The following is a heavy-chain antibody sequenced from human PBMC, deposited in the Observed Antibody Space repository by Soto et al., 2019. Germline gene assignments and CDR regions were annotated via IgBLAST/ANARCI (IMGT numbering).Heavy chain of an antibody. V-gene: IGHV4-30-4*01. CDR3: ARDRSNSPDYFDY. CDR2: IYYSGRT. CDR1: GGSISSDDYY. J-gene: IGHJ4*02. D-gene: IGHD6-6*01. Sequence: QVQLQESGPGLVKPSQTLSLTCTVSGGSISSDDYYWSWVRQPPGKGLEWIGYIYYSGRTNYNPSLESRITISIDKSKNQFSLKLSSVSAADTAVYYCARDRSNSPDYFDYWGQGTLVTVSS.